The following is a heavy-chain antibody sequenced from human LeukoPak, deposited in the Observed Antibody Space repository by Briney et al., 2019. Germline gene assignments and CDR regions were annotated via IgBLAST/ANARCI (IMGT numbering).Heavy chain of an antibody. CDR3: ARRDNPNNDGRDDGFGI. D-gene: IGHD5-24*01. CDR2: ISRSSSYM. V-gene: IGHV3-21*04. CDR1: GFTFSDYS. Sequence: GGSLRLSCAASGFTFSDYSMNWVRQAPGKGLEWVSSISRSSSYMYYADSVKGRFTISRDNAKTSLYLQMNSLRAEDTAIYYCARRDNPNNDGRDDGFGIWGQGTMVTVSS. J-gene: IGHJ3*02.